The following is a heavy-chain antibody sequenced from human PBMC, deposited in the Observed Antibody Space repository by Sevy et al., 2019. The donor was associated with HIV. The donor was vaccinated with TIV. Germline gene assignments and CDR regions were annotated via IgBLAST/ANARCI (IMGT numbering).Heavy chain of an antibody. CDR1: GFTFSSYA. Sequence: GGSLRLSCSASGFTFSSYAMHWVRQAPGKGLEYVSAISRNGGSTCYADSVKGRFTISRDNSKNRLYLQMSSLRAEDTAVYYCVKGGYCSSTSCGSYYYYGMDVWGQGTTVTVSS. CDR3: VKGGYCSSTSCGSYYYYGMDV. D-gene: IGHD2-2*01. CDR2: ISRNGGST. V-gene: IGHV3-64D*06. J-gene: IGHJ6*02.